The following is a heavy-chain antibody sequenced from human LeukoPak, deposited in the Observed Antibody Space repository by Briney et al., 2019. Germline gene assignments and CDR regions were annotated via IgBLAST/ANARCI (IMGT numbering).Heavy chain of an antibody. J-gene: IGHJ5*02. CDR3: AGSRDYGNGRIGTYWFDP. V-gene: IGHV3-74*01. CDR2: FTSGGSST. CDR1: GSTFSSYW. Sequence: QPGGSLSLSCAASGSTFSSYWMHWVRQAPGKGLGWVSRFTSGGSSTSYADSVKGRFTISRANPENTLYLTLNTLRPDDTSLYSSAGSRDYGNGRIGTYWFDPWGQGTLVTVSS. D-gene: IGHD4-11*01.